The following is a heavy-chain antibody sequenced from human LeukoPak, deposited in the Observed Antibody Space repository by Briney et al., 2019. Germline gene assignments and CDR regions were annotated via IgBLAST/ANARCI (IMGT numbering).Heavy chain of an antibody. CDR3: AKSYDFWSGYNYYYYYMDV. J-gene: IGHJ6*03. V-gene: IGHV3-23*01. Sequence: QPGGSLRLSCAASGFTFSSYAMSWVRQAPGKGLEWVSAISGSGGSTYYADSVKGRFTISRDNSKSTLYLQMNSLRAEDTAVYYCAKSYDFWSGYNYYYYYMDVWGKGTTVTVSS. D-gene: IGHD3-3*01. CDR2: ISGSGGST. CDR1: GFTFSSYA.